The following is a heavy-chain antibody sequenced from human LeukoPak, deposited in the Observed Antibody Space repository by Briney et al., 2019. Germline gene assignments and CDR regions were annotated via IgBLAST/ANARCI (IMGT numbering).Heavy chain of an antibody. CDR2: INHSGST. CDR3: ARASGSSWYERRLHAYYYYMDV. Sequence: SETLSLTCAVYGGSFSGYYWSWIRQPPGKGLEWIGEINHSGSTNYNPSLKSRVTISVDTSKSQFSLRLTSVTAADTAVYSCARASGSSWYERRLHAYYYYMDVWGKGTTVTVSS. V-gene: IGHV4-34*01. D-gene: IGHD6-13*01. J-gene: IGHJ6*03. CDR1: GGSFSGYY.